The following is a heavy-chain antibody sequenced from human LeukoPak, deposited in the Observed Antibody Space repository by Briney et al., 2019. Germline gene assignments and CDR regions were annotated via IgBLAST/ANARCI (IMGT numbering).Heavy chain of an antibody. J-gene: IGHJ4*02. D-gene: IGHD6-13*01. CDR3: ARGTAATAGIDY. CDR2: INTDGSST. Sequence: GGSLRLSCAASGFTFSSYWMHWVRQAPGKGLVWVSHINTDGSSTTYGDSAKGRFTVSRDNAKNTLFLQMNSLRVEDTAVYYCARGTAATAGIDYWGQGTLVTVSS. V-gene: IGHV3-74*01. CDR1: GFTFSSYW.